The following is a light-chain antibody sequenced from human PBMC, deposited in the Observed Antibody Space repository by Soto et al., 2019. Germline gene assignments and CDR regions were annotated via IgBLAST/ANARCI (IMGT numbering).Light chain of an antibody. CDR1: SSDVGSYNL. CDR2: EGS. J-gene: IGLJ1*01. CDR3: CSYAGSSTYV. V-gene: IGLV2-23*01. Sequence: QSVLAQPASVSGCPGQSITRSCTGTSSDVGSYNLVSWYQQHPGKAPKLMIYEGSKRPSGVSNRFSGSKSGNTASLTISGLQAEDEADYYCCSYAGSSTYVFGTGTKVTVL.